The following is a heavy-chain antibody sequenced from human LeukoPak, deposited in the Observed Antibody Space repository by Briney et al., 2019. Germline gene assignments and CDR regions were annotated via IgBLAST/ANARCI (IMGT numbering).Heavy chain of an antibody. CDR2: ISYDGSNK. CDR3: AREGRWSSPPYFDH. J-gene: IGHJ4*02. D-gene: IGHD4-23*01. V-gene: IGHV3-30*03. CDR1: GFTFSTYG. Sequence: PGGSLRLSCAASGFTFSTYGMHWVRQAPGKGLEWVAVISYDGSNKYYADSVKGRFTISRDNSKNTLYLQMNSLRAEDTAVYYCAREGRWSSPPYFDHWGQGTLVTVSS.